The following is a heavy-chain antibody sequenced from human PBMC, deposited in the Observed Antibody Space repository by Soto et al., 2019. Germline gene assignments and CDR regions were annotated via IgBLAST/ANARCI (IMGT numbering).Heavy chain of an antibody. J-gene: IGHJ6*03. CDR3: ARGRRYGSGSYLYYYYYMDV. Sequence: ASVKVSCKASGYTFTSYDINWVRQATGQGLEWKGWMNPNSGNTGYAQKFQGRVTMTRNTSISTAYMELSSLRSEDTAVYYCARGRRYGSGSYLYYYYYMDVWGKGTTVTVSS. D-gene: IGHD3-10*01. CDR2: MNPNSGNT. V-gene: IGHV1-8*01. CDR1: GYTFTSYD.